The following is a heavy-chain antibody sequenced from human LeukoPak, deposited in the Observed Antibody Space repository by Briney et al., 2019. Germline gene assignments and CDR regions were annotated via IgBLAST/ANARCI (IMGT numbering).Heavy chain of an antibody. CDR2: IYYSGST. CDR1: GGSISSHY. Sequence: SETLSLACTVSGGSISSHYWSWIRQPPGKGLEWIGYIYYSGSTNYNPSLKSRVTISVDTSKNQFSLKLSSVTAADTAVYYCARAEASGSSWYFDYWGQGTLVTVSS. D-gene: IGHD6-13*01. J-gene: IGHJ4*02. V-gene: IGHV4-59*11. CDR3: ARAEASGSSWYFDY.